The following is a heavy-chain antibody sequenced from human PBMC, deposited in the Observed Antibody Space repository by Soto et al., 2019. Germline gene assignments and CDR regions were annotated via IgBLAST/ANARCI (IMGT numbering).Heavy chain of an antibody. Sequence: SETLSLTCTVSGGSISSGDYYWRWIRQPPGKGLEWIGYIYYSGSTYYNPSLKSRVTISVDTSKNQFSLKLSSVTAADTAVYYCAGLQSMRLSGLDPWGQGTLVTVS. J-gene: IGHJ5*02. CDR2: IYYSGST. CDR3: AGLQSMRLSGLDP. V-gene: IGHV4-30-4*01. CDR1: GGSISSGDYY. D-gene: IGHD3-16*02.